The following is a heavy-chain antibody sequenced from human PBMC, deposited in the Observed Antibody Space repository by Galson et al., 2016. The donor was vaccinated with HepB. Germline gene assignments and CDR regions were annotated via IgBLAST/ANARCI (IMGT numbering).Heavy chain of an antibody. CDR3: ARNMYGAATNYIGDVFDF. V-gene: IGHV3-74*01. Sequence: SLRLSCAASGFTFSSYWMHWVRQAPGMGLVWVSRVNSDGSRTTYVDSVKGRFTISRDNSKNTVYLQMNSLRAEDTAMYYCARNMYGAATNYIGDVFDFWGQGTMVTVSS. D-gene: IGHD3-10*01. CDR1: GFTFSSYW. CDR2: VNSDGSRT. J-gene: IGHJ3*01.